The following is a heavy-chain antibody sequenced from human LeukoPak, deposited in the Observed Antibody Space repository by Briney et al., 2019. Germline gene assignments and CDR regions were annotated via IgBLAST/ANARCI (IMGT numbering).Heavy chain of an antibody. J-gene: IGHJ5*02. CDR3: ARDGYQVPTIFGTFDP. CDR1: GFTFSSYT. CDR2: ISAGSSHI. Sequence: GGSLRLSCAASGFTFSSYTMNWVRQAPGKGLEWVSIISAGSSHIYYADSVKGRFTISRDDAKNSLYLQMNSLRVEDTAVYYCARDGYQVPTIFGTFDPWGQGTLVTVSS. D-gene: IGHD3-3*01. V-gene: IGHV3-21*01.